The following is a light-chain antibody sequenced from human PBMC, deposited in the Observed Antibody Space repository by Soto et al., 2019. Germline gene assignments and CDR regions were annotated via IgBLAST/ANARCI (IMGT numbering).Light chain of an antibody. CDR1: QSVSSSR. Sequence: DIVLTQSPATLSLSPGERATLSCGASQSVSSSRLAWYQQKPALAPRLLIYGASTRAPGVPANFRGSGSGTEFTLTINGLQSEHFALYWCQQYDNWPPTFGGGTKVDI. V-gene: IGKV3-15*01. CDR2: GAS. J-gene: IGKJ4*01. CDR3: QQYDNWPPT.